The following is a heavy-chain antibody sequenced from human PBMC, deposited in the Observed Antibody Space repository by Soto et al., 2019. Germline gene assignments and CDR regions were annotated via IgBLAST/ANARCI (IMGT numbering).Heavy chain of an antibody. CDR2: ISGSGGST. Sequence: KGLEWVSAISGSGGSTYYADSVKGRFTISRDNAKNTLYLQMNSLRAEDTAVFFFQAGDGIRDVRSVSAFLLNRSSDL. D-gene: IGHD3-10*02. J-gene: IGHJ2*01. V-gene: IGHV3-23*01. CDR3: QAGDGIRDVRSVSAFLLNRSSDL.